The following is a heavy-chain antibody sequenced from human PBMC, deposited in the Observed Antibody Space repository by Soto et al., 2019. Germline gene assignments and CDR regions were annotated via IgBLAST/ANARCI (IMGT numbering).Heavy chain of an antibody. V-gene: IGHV1-3*01. D-gene: IGHD2-15*01. J-gene: IGHJ5*02. CDR1: GYTFTSYA. Sequence: GASVKVSCKACGYTFTSYAMHWVRQAPGQRLEWMGWINAGNGNTTYSQKFQGRVTITSDTSASTAYMELSSLRSEDTAVYYCARGAVVVVAAYNWFDPSCQTTLVPGTS. CDR2: INAGNGNT. CDR3: ARGAVVVVAAYNWFDP.